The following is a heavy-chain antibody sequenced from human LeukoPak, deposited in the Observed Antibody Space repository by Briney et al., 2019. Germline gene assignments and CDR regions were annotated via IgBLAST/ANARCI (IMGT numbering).Heavy chain of an antibody. CDR3: ARDFSTYGDYLGY. J-gene: IGHJ4*02. CDR2: INPNSGGT. CDR1: GYTFTGHY. V-gene: IGHV1-2*02. D-gene: IGHD4-17*01. Sequence: GASVKVSCKASGYTFTGHYMHWVRQAPGQGLEWMGWINPNSGGTNYAQKFQGRVTMTRDTSISTAYMELSRLRSDDTAVYYCARDFSTYGDYLGYWGQGTLVTVSS.